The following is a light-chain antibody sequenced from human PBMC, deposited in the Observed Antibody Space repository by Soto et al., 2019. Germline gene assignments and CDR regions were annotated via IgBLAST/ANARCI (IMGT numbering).Light chain of an antibody. V-gene: IGLV2-14*03. CDR1: RSDVADYSH. J-gene: IGLJ2*01. CDR2: DVS. Sequence: QSALTQPASVSGSPGQSITISCIGARSDVADYSHVSWYQQHPGKAPKLLIYDVSNRPSGVSNRFSGSKSGNTASLTISGLQAEDEADYYCSSYTGSSKVFGGGTKLTVL. CDR3: SSYTGSSKV.